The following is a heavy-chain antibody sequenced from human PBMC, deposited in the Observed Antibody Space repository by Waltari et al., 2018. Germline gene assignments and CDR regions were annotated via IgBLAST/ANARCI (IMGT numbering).Heavy chain of an antibody. J-gene: IGHJ4*02. D-gene: IGHD3-22*01. Sequence: EVQLLESGGGLVQPGGSLRLSCAASGFSFRSFGMSWVRQAPGKGLEWVSAIGAVTSTYYADSVKGRFTISRDNSKNTRFLQMNSLRAEDTAIYYCARVHSLGQYDTSGAESNFDHWGQGALVTVSS. V-gene: IGHV3-23*01. CDR3: ARVHSLGQYDTSGAESNFDH. CDR2: IGAVTST. CDR1: GFSFRSFG.